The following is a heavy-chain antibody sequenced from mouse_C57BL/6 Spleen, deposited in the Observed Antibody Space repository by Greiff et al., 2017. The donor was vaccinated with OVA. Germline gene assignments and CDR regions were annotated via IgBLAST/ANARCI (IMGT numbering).Heavy chain of an antibody. D-gene: IGHD1-1*01. V-gene: IGHV1-85*01. CDR2: IYPRDGST. Sequence: QVQLQQSGPELVKPGASVKLSCKASGYTFTSYDINWVKQRPGQGLEWIGWIYPRDGSTKYNEKFKGKATLTVDTSSSTAYMELHILTSEDTAVYFCARRGSSSLYAMDYWGQGTSVTVSS. CDR1: GYTFTSYD. J-gene: IGHJ4*01. CDR3: ARRGSSSLYAMDY.